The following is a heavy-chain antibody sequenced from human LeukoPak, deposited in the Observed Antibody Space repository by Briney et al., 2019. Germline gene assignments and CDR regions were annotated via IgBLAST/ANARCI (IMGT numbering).Heavy chain of an antibody. J-gene: IGHJ3*02. V-gene: IGHV4-61*02. CDR2: IYTSGST. CDR1: GGSISSGSYY. CDR3: AREGYQLKWLLPNDAFDI. D-gene: IGHD3-22*01. Sequence: SETLSLTCTVSGGSISSGSYYWSWIRQPAGKGLEWIGRIYTSGSTNYNPSLKSRVTISVDTSKNQFSLKLSSVTAADTAVYYCAREGYQLKWLLPNDAFDIWGQGTMVTVSS.